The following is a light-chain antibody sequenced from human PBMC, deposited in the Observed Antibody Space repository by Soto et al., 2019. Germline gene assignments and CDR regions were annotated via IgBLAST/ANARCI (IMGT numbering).Light chain of an antibody. J-gene: IGLJ1*01. CDR2: EGS. CDR1: SSDVGSYNL. V-gene: IGLV2-23*03. Sequence: QSVLTHPASVSGSPGQSITISCTGTSSDVGSYNLVSWYQQHPGKAPKLLIYEGSKRPSGVSNRSSGSKSGNTASLTISGLTAEEGADYYCCSYAGSSTFFYVLGTGTKVTV. CDR3: CSYAGSSTFFYV.